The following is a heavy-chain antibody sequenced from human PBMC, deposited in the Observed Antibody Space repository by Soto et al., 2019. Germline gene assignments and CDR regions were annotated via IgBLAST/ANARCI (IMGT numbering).Heavy chain of an antibody. CDR2: ISGSGGST. D-gene: IGHD3-9*01. CDR1: GFTFSSYS. J-gene: IGHJ4*02. V-gene: IGHV3-23*01. CDR3: AKADYDILTGPFDY. Sequence: GGSLSLSCAASGFTFSSYSMSWVRQAPGKGLGWVSAISGSGGSTYYADSVKGRFTISRDNSKNTLYLQMNSLRAEDTAVYYCAKADYDILTGPFDYWGQGTLVTVSS.